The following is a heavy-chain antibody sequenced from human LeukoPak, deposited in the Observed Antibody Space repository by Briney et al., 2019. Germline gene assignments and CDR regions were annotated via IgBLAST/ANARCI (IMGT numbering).Heavy chain of an antibody. D-gene: IGHD4-17*01. J-gene: IGHJ4*02. Sequence: SETLSLTCTVSGGSISSYYWSWIRQPPGKELHWIGYIYYSGSTNYNPSLKSRVTISVDTSKDQFSLKLSSVTAADTAVYYCARGGDYGEIDYWGQGTLVTVSS. V-gene: IGHV4-59*01. CDR2: IYYSGST. CDR1: GGSISSYY. CDR3: ARGGDYGEIDY.